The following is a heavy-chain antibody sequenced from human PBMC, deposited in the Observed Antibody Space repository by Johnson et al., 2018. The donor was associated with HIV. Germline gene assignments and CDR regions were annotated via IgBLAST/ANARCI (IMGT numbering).Heavy chain of an antibody. J-gene: IGHJ3*02. CDR2: IKQDGSEK. D-gene: IGHD1-26*01. V-gene: IGHV3-7*01. Sequence: EVQLVESGGGLVQLGRSLRLSCAASGFTFSSYAMHWVRQAPGKGLEWVANIKQDGSEKYYVDSVKGRFTISRDNSKNTLYLQMNSLRAEDTAVYYCAREGEGRAFDIWGQGTMVTVSS. CDR1: GFTFSSYA. CDR3: AREGEGRAFDI.